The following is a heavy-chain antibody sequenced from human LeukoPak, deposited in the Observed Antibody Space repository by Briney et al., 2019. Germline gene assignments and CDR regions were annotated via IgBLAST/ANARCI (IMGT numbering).Heavy chain of an antibody. CDR2: VIPIFGTA. CDR3: APVGPTVTPPLLHYYYSYGMDV. CDR1: GGTFSSYA. D-gene: IGHD4-11*01. J-gene: IGHJ6*02. Sequence: ASVKVSCKASGGTFSSYAISWVRQAPGQGLEWMGGVIPIFGTANYAQKFQGRVTITADESTSTAYMELSSLRSEDTAVYYCAPVGPTVTPPLLHYYYSYGMDVWGQGTTVTVSS. V-gene: IGHV1-69*13.